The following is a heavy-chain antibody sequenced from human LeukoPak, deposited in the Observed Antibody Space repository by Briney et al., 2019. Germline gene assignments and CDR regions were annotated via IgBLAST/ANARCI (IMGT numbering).Heavy chain of an antibody. Sequence: SQTLSLTCSVSGGSISSGDYFWSWIRQPPGQGLEWIGYIYYSGSTNYNPSLKSRVTISVDTSKNQFSLKLSSVTAADTAVYYCARAYWSYYYDGSGYYNWFDPWGQGTLVTVSS. CDR3: ARAYWSYYYDGSGYYNWFDP. D-gene: IGHD3-22*01. V-gene: IGHV4-61*08. J-gene: IGHJ5*02. CDR1: GGSISSGDYF. CDR2: IYYSGST.